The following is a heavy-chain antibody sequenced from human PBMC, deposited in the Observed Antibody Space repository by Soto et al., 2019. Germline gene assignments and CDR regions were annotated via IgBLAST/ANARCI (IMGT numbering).Heavy chain of an antibody. CDR3: ARAGVNGYNVYWYFDL. J-gene: IGHJ2*01. CDR1: GGSISSGDYY. V-gene: IGHV4-30-4*01. CDR2: IYYSGST. D-gene: IGHD3-10*01. Sequence: SETLSLTCTVSGGSISSGDYYWSWIRQPPGKGLEWIGYIYYSGSTYNNPSLKSRVTISVDTSKNQFSLKLSSVTAADTAVYYCARAGVNGYNVYWYFDLWGRGTLVTVSS.